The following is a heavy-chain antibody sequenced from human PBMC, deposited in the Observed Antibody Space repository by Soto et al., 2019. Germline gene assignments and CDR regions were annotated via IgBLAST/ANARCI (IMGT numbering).Heavy chain of an antibody. CDR1: GGFVSSGIYY. V-gene: IGHV4-34*01. Sequence: QVQLQQWGAGLLKPSETLSLTCAVYGGFVSSGIYYWIWIRQPPGKGLEWIGEMSHSGGTHFNPSLKSLVTISIDTSKNQFSLTMCSGTAADTALYYFELVERGTATTVVDAFEICGPGTMVTVSS. CDR3: ELVERGTATTVVDAFEI. J-gene: IGHJ3*02. CDR2: MSHSGGT. D-gene: IGHD1-1*01.